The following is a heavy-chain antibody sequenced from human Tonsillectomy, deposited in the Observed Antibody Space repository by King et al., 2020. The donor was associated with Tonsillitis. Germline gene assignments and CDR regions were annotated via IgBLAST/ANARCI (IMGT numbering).Heavy chain of an antibody. J-gene: IGHJ4*02. CDR3: ATSGAWGHRVGYFDS. CDR1: GFTFRSYA. CDR2: IGGSGGNR. D-gene: IGHD7-27*01. Sequence: VQLVESGGGLVHPGGSLRLSCAASGFTFRSYAMTWVRQAPGKGLEWVSVIGGSGGNRYYADSVKGRFTISRDNSKSTLNLQMDSLGADDTATYYCATSGAWGHRVGYFDSWGQGTLVTVSS. V-gene: IGHV3-23*04.